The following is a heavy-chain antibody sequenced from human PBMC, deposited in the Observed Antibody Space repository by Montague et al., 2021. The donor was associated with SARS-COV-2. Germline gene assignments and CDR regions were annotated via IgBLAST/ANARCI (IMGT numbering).Heavy chain of an antibody. Sequence: SETLSLTCTVSGDSVSRSYWNWIRQSPGKGLEWIGNIYYYGSVNXNPSLKSRLSISLDTSKNQLSLTLTSVTAADTATYYCARQITMVRETFDSWGQGTLVLVSS. V-gene: IGHV4-59*08. CDR2: IYYYGSV. CDR1: GDSVSRSY. J-gene: IGHJ4*02. D-gene: IGHD3-10*01. CDR3: ARQITMVRETFDS.